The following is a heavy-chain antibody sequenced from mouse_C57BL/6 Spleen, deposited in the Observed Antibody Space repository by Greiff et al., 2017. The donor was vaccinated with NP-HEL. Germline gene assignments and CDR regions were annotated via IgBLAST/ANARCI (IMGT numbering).Heavy chain of an antibody. CDR2: ISSGGSYT. J-gene: IGHJ3*01. D-gene: IGHD2-4*01. V-gene: IGHV5-6*01. Sequence: EVMLVESGGDLVKPGGSLKLSCAASGFTFSSYGMSWVRQTPDKRLEWVATISSGGSYTYYPDSVKGRFTISRDNAKNTLYLQMSSLKSEDTAMYYCARQENYDYDGGFAYWGQGTLVTVSA. CDR1: GFTFSSYG. CDR3: ARQENYDYDGGFAY.